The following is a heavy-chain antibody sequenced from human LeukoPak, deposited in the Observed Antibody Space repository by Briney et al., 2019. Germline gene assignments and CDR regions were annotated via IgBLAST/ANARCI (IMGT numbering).Heavy chain of an antibody. CDR3: AREWGYSHGLDY. CDR2: IKTDGSEK. CDR1: GFTFSNYW. J-gene: IGHJ4*02. D-gene: IGHD5-18*01. Sequence: PGGSLRLSCEGSGFTFSNYWMSWVRQAPGKGLEWVANIKTDGSEKYYVDSVKGRFTISRDNAKNSLYLQMNSLRAEDTAVYYCAREWGYSHGLDYWGQGTLVTVSS. V-gene: IGHV3-7*01.